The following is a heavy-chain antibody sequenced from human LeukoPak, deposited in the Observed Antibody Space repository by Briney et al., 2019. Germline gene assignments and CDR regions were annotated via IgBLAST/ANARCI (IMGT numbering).Heavy chain of an antibody. V-gene: IGHV3-30*18. Sequence: GRSLRLSCAASGFTFSSYGMHWVRQAPGKGLEWLAVISYDGSNKYYAGSVKGRFTISRDNSKNTLYLQMNSLRAEGTAVYYCAKDGAVVVAAGLDYWGQGTLVTVSS. D-gene: IGHD2-15*01. CDR1: GFTFSSYG. CDR2: ISYDGSNK. J-gene: IGHJ4*02. CDR3: AKDGAVVVAAGLDY.